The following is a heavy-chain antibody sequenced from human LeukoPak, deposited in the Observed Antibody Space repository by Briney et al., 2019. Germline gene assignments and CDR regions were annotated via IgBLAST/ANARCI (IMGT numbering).Heavy chain of an antibody. Sequence: GGSLRLSWAASGFTFSSYAMSWVRQPPGKGLEWVSAIIGSGGSTYYADSVKGRFTISRDNSKNTLYLQMNSLRAEDTAVYYCAKGLWLKSSGYYFQHWGQGTLVTVSS. CDR3: AKGLWLKSSGYYFQH. V-gene: IGHV3-23*01. J-gene: IGHJ1*01. CDR2: IIGSGGST. D-gene: IGHD3-22*01. CDR1: GFTFSSYA.